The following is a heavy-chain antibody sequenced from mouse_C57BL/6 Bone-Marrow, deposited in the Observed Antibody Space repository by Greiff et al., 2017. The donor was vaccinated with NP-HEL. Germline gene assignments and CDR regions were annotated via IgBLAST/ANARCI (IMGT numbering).Heavy chain of an antibody. V-gene: IGHV5-4*01. CDR2: ISYGGSYT. CDR3: GRVPYYYGSSYAMDY. J-gene: IGHJ4*01. Sequence: EVQLVESGGGLVKPGGSLKLSCAASGFTFSSYAMSWVRQTPEKRLEWVATISYGGSYTYYPDNVKGRFTISRDNAKNNLYLQMSHLKSEDTAMYYCGRVPYYYGSSYAMDYWGQGTSVTVSS. D-gene: IGHD1-1*01. CDR1: GFTFSSYA.